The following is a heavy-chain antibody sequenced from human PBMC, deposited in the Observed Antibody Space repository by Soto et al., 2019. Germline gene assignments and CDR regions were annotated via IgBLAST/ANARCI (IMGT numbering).Heavy chain of an antibody. V-gene: IGHV3-74*01. CDR2: INTDGSVT. Sequence: VQLVESGGGLVQPGGSLRLSCAASGFTFSTYWMHWVRQAPGKGLVWVSLINTDGSVTTYADSVKGRFTISRDNAKNTLYLQMNSLRAEDTAVYYCAGPGIAAAVYWGQGTLVTVSS. CDR1: GFTFSTYW. CDR3: AGPGIAAAVY. J-gene: IGHJ4*02. D-gene: IGHD6-25*01.